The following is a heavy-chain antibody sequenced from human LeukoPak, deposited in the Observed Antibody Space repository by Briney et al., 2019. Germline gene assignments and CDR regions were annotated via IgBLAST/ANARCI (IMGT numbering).Heavy chain of an antibody. CDR2: IIPILGIA. CDR3: ASSYYYYYMDV. Sequence: ASEKVSCKASGGTFSSYAISWVRQAPGQGLEWMGRIIPILGIANYAQKFQGRVTITADESTSTAYMELSSLRSEDTAVYYCASSYYYYYMDVWGKGTTVTVSS. V-gene: IGHV1-69*04. J-gene: IGHJ6*03. CDR1: GGTFSSYA.